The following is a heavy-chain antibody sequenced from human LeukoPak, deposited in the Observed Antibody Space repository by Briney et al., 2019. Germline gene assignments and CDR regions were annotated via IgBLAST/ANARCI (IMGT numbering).Heavy chain of an antibody. CDR1: GYTFVIYG. Sequence: ASVKDSCKASGYTFVIYGISWVRQAPGQGLEWMGWISTYDGNTNYAQKVQGRVTMTTDTSTSTAYMELRSLRSDDTALYYCARVDSSGWTGYWGQGTLVTVSS. D-gene: IGHD6-19*01. J-gene: IGHJ4*02. CDR2: ISTYDGNT. CDR3: ARVDSSGWTGY. V-gene: IGHV1-18*01.